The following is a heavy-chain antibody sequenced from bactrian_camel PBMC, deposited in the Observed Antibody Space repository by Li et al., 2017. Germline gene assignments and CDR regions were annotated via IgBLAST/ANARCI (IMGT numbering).Heavy chain of an antibody. CDR3: ALDPYTLWVYGS. CDR1: GHSRGSNC. V-gene: IGHV3S45*01. CDR2: IRRDGGET. J-gene: IGHJ4*01. D-gene: IGHD3*01. Sequence: HVQLVESGGGSVQAGGSLRLSCKVSGHSRGSNCVGWYRLPPGRAPAEREGIAAIRRDGGETWYAASVKGRFTISEDNAKNTVYLQINGLKSEDTALYYCALDPYTLWVYGSWGQGTQVTVS.